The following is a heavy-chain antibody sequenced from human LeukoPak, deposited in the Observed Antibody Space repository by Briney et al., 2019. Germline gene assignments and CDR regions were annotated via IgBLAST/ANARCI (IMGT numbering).Heavy chain of an antibody. CDR3: ARLAYGSGSSY. CDR1: GGSIGSYY. CDR2: IYYSGST. J-gene: IGHJ4*02. V-gene: IGHV4-59*01. Sequence: SETLSLTCTVSGGSIGSYYWSWIRQPPGKGLEWIGYIYYSGSTNYNPSLKSRVTISVDTSKNQFSLKLSSVTAADTAAYYCARLAYGSGSSYWGQGTLVTVSS. D-gene: IGHD3-10*01.